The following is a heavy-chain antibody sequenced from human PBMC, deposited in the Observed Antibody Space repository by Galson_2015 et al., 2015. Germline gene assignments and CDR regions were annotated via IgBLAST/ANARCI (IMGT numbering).Heavy chain of an antibody. J-gene: IGHJ3*02. CDR3: AHRPVAFYDILTGQPLGAFEI. CDR2: IDWNDDN. D-gene: IGHD3-9*01. CDR1: GFSHTPRGVG. V-gene: IGHV2-5*01. Sequence: PALVKPTQTLTLTCTFSGFSHTPRGVGVGWIRQPPGKALEWLALIDWNDDNHYSPSLKSRLTITKDTSRNQVVLTMTNMDPVDTATYYCAHRPVAFYDILTGQPLGAFEIWGQGTMVTVSS.